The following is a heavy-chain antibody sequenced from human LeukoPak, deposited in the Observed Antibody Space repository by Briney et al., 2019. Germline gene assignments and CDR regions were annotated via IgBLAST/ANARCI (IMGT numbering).Heavy chain of an antibody. CDR3: ASGPTPYGHHPYYDY. CDR1: GYTFTAYY. D-gene: IGHD1-14*01. J-gene: IGHJ4*02. V-gene: IGHV1-2*02. Sequence: GASVKVSCKASGYTFTAYYMHWVRQAPGQGLEWMGWINPNSGATNYAQKFQGRVTMTRDTSINTVYMELSSLRSDDAAVYSCASGPTPYGHHPYYDYWGQGTLVTVSS. CDR2: INPNSGAT.